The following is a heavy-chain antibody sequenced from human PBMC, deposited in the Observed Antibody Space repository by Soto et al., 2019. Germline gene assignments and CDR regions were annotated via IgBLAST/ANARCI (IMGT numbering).Heavy chain of an antibody. D-gene: IGHD1-20*01. Sequence: QVQLQESGPGLVKPSETLSLTCSLFGASFNNYYWTWIRQPPGKGLEWIGNIYYSGSTYYNPALKRRVTISLDRSKNQFYLKLASVTAADTAMYYCTRTITGYAFDSWGQGTLVTVSS. J-gene: IGHJ4*02. CDR3: TRTITGYAFDS. CDR2: IYYSGST. V-gene: IGHV4-59*01. CDR1: GASFNNYY.